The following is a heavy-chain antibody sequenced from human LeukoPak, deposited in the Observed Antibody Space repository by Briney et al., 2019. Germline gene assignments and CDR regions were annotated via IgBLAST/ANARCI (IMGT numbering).Heavy chain of an antibody. V-gene: IGHV3-21*01. CDR2: ISGSSYI. J-gene: IGHJ4*02. D-gene: IGHD6-19*01. CDR3: AGYSSGDDYFDY. CDR1: GFTFSSYS. Sequence: PGGSLRLSCAASGFTFSSYSMNWVRQAPGKGLEWVSSISGSSYIYYADSVKGRFTISRDNAKNSLYLQMNSLRAEDTAVYYCAGYSSGDDYFDYWGQGTLVTVSS.